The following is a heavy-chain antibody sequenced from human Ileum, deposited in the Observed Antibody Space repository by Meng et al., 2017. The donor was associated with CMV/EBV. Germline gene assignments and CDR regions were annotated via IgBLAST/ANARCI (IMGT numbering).Heavy chain of an antibody. CDR2: IWYDGSNK. J-gene: IGHJ6*02. CDR1: GFSFNNYG. Sequence: GESLKISCAASGFSFNNYGMHWARQAPGKGLEWVAVIWYDGSNKYYADSVKGRFTISRDNSKNTLYLQMNSLRAEDTAVYYCAKDVFVLVGGYGMDVWGQGTTVTVSS. CDR3: AKDVFVLVGGYGMDV. D-gene: IGHD1-26*01. V-gene: IGHV3-33*06.